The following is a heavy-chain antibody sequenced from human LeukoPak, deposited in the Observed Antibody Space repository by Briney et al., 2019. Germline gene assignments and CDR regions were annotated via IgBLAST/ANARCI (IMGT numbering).Heavy chain of an antibody. D-gene: IGHD2-21*02. CDR2: IKSKTDGGTT. V-gene: IGHV3-15*01. Sequence: PGGSLRLSCAASGFTFSNAWMSRVRQAPGKGLEWVGRIKSKTDGGTTDYAAPVKGRFTISRDDSKNTLYLQMNSLKTEDTAVYYCTTTSSRNCGGDCFPFDYWGQGTLVTVSS. CDR3: TTTSSRNCGGDCFPFDY. CDR1: GFTFSNAW. J-gene: IGHJ4*02.